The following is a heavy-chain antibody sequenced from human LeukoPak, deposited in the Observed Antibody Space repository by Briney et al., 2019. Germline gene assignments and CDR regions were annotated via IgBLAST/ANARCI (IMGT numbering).Heavy chain of an antibody. D-gene: IGHD2/OR15-2a*01. CDR2: MTADGSTK. CDR3: ARNSSNSAFDY. CDR1: GLACSSSV. J-gene: IGHJ4*02. Sequence: PGGSLRLSWAAAGLACSSSVTAWGRQAPGEGLELVANMTADGSTKNYVDSVRGRFTISSDNAKNSLYLQMNSLRADDTAVYYCARNSSNSAFDYWGQGPLVTVSS. V-gene: IGHV3-7*02.